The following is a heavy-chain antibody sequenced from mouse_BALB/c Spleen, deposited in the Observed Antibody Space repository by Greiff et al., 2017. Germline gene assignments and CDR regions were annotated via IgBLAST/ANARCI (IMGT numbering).Heavy chain of an antibody. V-gene: IGHV5-12-2*01. CDR3: ARHGMDGYYDD. Sequence: EVKLEESGGGLVQPGGSLKLSCAASGFTFSSYTMSWVRQTPEMRLEWVAYISNGGGSTYYPDTVKGRFTLAGDNAKNTLYLQMSSLKSEDTAMYYCARHGMDGYYDDWGKGTTLTVSS. CDR2: ISNGGGST. CDR1: GFTFSSYT. J-gene: IGHJ2*01. D-gene: IGHD2-3*01.